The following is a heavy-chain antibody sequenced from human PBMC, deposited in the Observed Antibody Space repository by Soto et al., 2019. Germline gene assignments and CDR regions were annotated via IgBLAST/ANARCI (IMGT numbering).Heavy chain of an antibody. V-gene: IGHV4-34*01. Sequence: SETLSLTCAVYGGSFSRYYWSWIRQPPGKGLEWIGEINHSGSTNYNPSLKSRVTISVDTSKNQFSLKLSSVTAADTAVYYCARGRAIFGVVIAGPGWFDPWGQGTLVTVSS. CDR3: ARGRAIFGVVIAGPGWFDP. J-gene: IGHJ5*02. CDR2: INHSGST. D-gene: IGHD3-3*01. CDR1: GGSFSRYY.